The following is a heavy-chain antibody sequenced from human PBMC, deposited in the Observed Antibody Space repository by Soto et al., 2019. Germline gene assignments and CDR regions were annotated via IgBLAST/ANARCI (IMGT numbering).Heavy chain of an antibody. J-gene: IGHJ4*02. CDR1: GFSFSIFG. Sequence: GSLRLSCAASGFSFSIFGMSWVRQAPGKGLEWVSSLSGTGRSTYYADSVKGRFTISRDNSKNTVYLEMNSLRAEDTAIYYCAMRGAAMVSYYFDFWGQGTVVT. CDR2: LSGTGRST. D-gene: IGHD5-18*01. CDR3: AMRGAAMVSYYFDF. V-gene: IGHV3-23*01.